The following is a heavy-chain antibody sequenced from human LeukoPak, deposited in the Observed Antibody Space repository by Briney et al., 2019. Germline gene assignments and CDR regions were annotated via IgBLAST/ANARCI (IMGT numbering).Heavy chain of an antibody. CDR1: GGSASSTNW. V-gene: IGHV4-4*02. CDR3: AREGGFYRPLDY. D-gene: IGHD3-3*01. J-gene: IGHJ4*02. CDR2: VHLDGRT. Sequence: PSETLSLTCAVSGGSASSTNWWTWFRQPPGKGLEWIGEVHLDGRTNYNLSLTGRLTMSVDLYENHISLKLTSVTAADTAVYYCAREGGFYRPLDYSGQGTLVTVSS.